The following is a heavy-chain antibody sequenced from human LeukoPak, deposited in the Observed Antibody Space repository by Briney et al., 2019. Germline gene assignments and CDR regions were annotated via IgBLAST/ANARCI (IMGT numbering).Heavy chain of an antibody. V-gene: IGHV3-30*04. J-gene: IGHJ4*02. CDR2: ISYDGSNK. Sequence: GRSLRLSCAASGFTFSSYAMHWVRQAPGKGLEWVAVISYDGSNKYYADSVKGRFTISRDNSKNTLYLQMNSLRAEDTAVYYCARASCGGDCYSFDYWGQGTLVTVSS. D-gene: IGHD2-21*02. CDR3: ARASCGGDCYSFDY. CDR1: GFTFSSYA.